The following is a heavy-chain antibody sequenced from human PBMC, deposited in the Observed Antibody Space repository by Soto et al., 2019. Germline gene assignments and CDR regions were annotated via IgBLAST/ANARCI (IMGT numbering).Heavy chain of an antibody. V-gene: IGHV5-51*01. CDR3: ARHSIREGEVYSSSWSFDY. CDR2: IYPGDSDT. J-gene: IGHJ4*02. CDR1: GYSFTSYW. Sequence: GESLKISCKGSGYSFTSYWIGWVRQMPGKGLEWMGIIYPGDSDTRYSPSFQGQVTISADKSISTAYLQLSSLKASDTAMYACARHSIREGEVYSSSWSFDYWGQGTLVTVSS. D-gene: IGHD6-13*01.